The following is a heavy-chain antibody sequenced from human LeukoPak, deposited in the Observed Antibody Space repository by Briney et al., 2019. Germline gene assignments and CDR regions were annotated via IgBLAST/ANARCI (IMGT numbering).Heavy chain of an antibody. Sequence: SETLSLTCTVAGASINIYYWTWIRQPAGQGFEWIGRIYTTGGTNYNPSLKSRVTVSLDTSRHQFSLMLSSVTAADTAMYYCAADRPRSATRLDDGYDLWGQGTMVTVSS. J-gene: IGHJ3*01. CDR2: IYTTGGT. CDR1: GASINIYY. V-gene: IGHV4-4*07. D-gene: IGHD1-1*01. CDR3: AADRPRSATRLDDGYDL.